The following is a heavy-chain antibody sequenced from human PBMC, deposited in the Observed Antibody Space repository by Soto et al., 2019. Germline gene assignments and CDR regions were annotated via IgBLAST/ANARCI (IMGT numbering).Heavy chain of an antibody. CDR3: AATIIAAVGTGHYYGMDV. Sequence: SVKVSCKASGFTFTNSAVQWVRQARGQRLEWIGWIVVGSGDTNSAQKFQRRVTLTRDMSTSTAYIELSSLRPEDTAVYYCAATIIAAVGTGHYYGMDVWGQGTTVTVSS. CDR2: IVVGSGDT. V-gene: IGHV1-58*01. J-gene: IGHJ6*02. CDR1: GFTFTNSA. D-gene: IGHD6-13*01.